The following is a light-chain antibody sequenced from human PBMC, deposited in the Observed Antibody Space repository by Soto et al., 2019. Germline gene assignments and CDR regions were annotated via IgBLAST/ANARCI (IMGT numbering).Light chain of an antibody. CDR3: QHYNNWPRT. CDR2: GAS. Sequence: EIVMTQSPATLSVSPGERATLSCRASQSVSSNLAWYQQKPCQAPRLLIYGASTRATVIPARFRGSGSGTESTLIISSLQSEDIAVYYCQHYNNWPRTFGQGTKVEIK. V-gene: IGKV3-15*01. J-gene: IGKJ1*01. CDR1: QSVSSN.